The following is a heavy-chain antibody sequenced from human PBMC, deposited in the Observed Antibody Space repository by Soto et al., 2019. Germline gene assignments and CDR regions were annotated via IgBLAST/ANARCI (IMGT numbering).Heavy chain of an antibody. CDR2: IYYSGST. Sequence: QLQLQESGPGLVKPSETLSLTCTVSGGSISSSSYYWGWIRQPPGKGLEWIGSIYYSGSTYYNPSLKSRVTISVDTSKNQFSLKLSSGTAADTAVYYCASPLRIAAAGNAFDIWGQGTMVTVSS. CDR1: GGSISSSSYY. D-gene: IGHD6-13*01. CDR3: ASPLRIAAAGNAFDI. V-gene: IGHV4-39*01. J-gene: IGHJ3*02.